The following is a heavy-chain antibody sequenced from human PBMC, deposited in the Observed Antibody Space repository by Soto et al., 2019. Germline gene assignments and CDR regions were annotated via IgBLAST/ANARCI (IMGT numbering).Heavy chain of an antibody. CDR1: GGPITSGGYY. V-gene: IGHV4-31*11. J-gene: IGHJ4*02. Sequence: SETLSLTCAVSGGPITSGGYYWSWIRQHPGKGLEWIGYIYYSGSTYYNPSLKSRITISLDTSKNQFSLKLSSVTAADSAVYYCARDKGGYSYNWFFDYWGQGALVTVSS. D-gene: IGHD6-13*01. CDR3: ARDKGGYSYNWFFDY. CDR2: IYYSGST.